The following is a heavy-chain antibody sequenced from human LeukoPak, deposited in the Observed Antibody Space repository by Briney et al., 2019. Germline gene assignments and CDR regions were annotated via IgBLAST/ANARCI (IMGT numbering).Heavy chain of an antibody. V-gene: IGHV6-1*01. CDR2: TYYKSRWDN. CDR3: TRDATRTGWFDP. D-gene: IGHD1-14*01. CDR1: GDSVSNNRAA. Sequence: SQTLSLTCAISGDSVSNNRAAWNWLRQSPSRGLEWLGRTYYKSRWDNDYAASVKGRITISPDTSKNQFSLQLNFVTPEDTAVYFCTRDATRTGWFDPWGQGTLVTVSS. J-gene: IGHJ5*02.